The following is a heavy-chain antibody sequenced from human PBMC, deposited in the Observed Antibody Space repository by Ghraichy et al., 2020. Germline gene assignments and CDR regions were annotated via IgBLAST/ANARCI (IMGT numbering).Heavy chain of an antibody. CDR3: ARDHDYDIYHWFDP. J-gene: IGHJ5*02. CDR1: GGTFSSYA. Sequence: SVKVSCKASGGTFSSYAISWVRQAPGQGLEWMGGIIPIFGTANYAQKFQGRVTITADESTSTAYMELSSLRSEDTAVYYCARDHDYDIYHWFDPWGQGTLVTVSS. CDR2: IIPIFGTA. V-gene: IGHV1-69*13. D-gene: IGHD3-9*01.